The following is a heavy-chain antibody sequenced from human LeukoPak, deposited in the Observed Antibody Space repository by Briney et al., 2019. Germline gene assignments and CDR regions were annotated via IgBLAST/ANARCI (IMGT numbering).Heavy chain of an antibody. CDR2: ISPDARTT. Sequence: GTSLRLSCAVSGFTFRTYGMHWVRQAPGKGREWVAAISPDARTTKYADSVKGRFTISRDNSKNTLYLQMNSLRVEDTAVYYCAKRGYSASDQYFDFWGQGTLVTVSS. D-gene: IGHD5-12*01. J-gene: IGHJ4*02. V-gene: IGHV3-30*18. CDR1: GFTFRTYG. CDR3: AKRGYSASDQYFDF.